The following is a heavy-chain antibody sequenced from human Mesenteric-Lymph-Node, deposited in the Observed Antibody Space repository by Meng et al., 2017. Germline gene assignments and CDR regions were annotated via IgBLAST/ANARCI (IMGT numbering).Heavy chain of an antibody. D-gene: IGHD2-2*01. J-gene: IGHJ4*02. CDR1: VGSFSGYY. CDR2: INHSGST. Sequence: HVQLLQCVSGLLKPSETLSLICAVYVGSFSGYYWIWIRQPPGKGLELIGEINHSGSTNYNPSLKSRVTISVDTSKNQFSLKLSSVTAAETAVYYCARTIGGADIVVVPAAYYFDYWGQGTLVTVSS. V-gene: IGHV4-34*01. CDR3: ARTIGGADIVVVPAAYYFDY.